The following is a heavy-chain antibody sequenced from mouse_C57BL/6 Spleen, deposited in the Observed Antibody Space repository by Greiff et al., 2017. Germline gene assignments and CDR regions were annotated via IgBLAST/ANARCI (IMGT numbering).Heavy chain of an antibody. CDR1: GYTFTDYY. Sequence: EVQLQQSGPELVKPGASVKISCKASGYTFTDYYMNWVKQSHGKSLEWIGDINPNNGGTSYNQKFKGKATLTVDKSSSTAYMELRSLTSEDSAVYYCARGITTVVASYYAMDYGGQGTSVTVSS. CDR2: INPNNGGT. J-gene: IGHJ4*01. D-gene: IGHD1-1*01. V-gene: IGHV1-26*01. CDR3: ARGITTVVASYYAMDY.